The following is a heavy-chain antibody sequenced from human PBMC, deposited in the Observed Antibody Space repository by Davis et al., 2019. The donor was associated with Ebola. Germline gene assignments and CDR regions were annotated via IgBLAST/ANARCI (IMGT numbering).Heavy chain of an antibody. J-gene: IGHJ4*02. CDR1: AFTFSGFA. CDR3: TSSSPDY. D-gene: IGHD6-6*01. Sequence: GESLKLSCAASAFTFSGFAMHWVRQASGKGLEWVGRIRSKANSYATAYAASVKGRFTISRDDSKNTAYLQMNSLKTEDTAVYYCTSSSPDYWGQGTLVTVSS. V-gene: IGHV3-73*01. CDR2: IRSKANSYAT.